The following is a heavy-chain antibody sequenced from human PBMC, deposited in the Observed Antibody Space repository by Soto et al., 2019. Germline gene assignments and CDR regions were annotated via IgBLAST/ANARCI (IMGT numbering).Heavy chain of an antibody. V-gene: IGHV1-18*01. J-gene: IGHJ5*02. CDR2: ISDYNGNT. CDR3: ARVGRPSYSSSWYWWFDP. CDR1: GYTFTSYG. Sequence: ASVKVSCKASGYTFTSYGISWVRQAPGQGLEWMGWISDYNGNTNYAQKLQGRVTMTTDTSTSTAYMELRSLRSDDTAVYYCARVGRPSYSSSWYWWFDPWGQGTLVTVSS. D-gene: IGHD6-13*01.